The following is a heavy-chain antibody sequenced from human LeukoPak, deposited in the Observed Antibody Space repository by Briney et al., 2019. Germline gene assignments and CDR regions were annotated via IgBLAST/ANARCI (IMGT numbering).Heavy chain of an antibody. V-gene: IGHV3-7*01. J-gene: IGHJ5*01. Sequence: GGSLRLSCAASGFTFSSYAMNWVRQAPGKGLEWVANIKRDGNEKNYVDSVKGRFSISRDNAKNSLYLQMDSLRAEDTAVYYCAKEGAYPIITYDSWGQGALVTVSS. D-gene: IGHD3-10*01. CDR3: AKEGAYPIITYDS. CDR1: GFTFSSYA. CDR2: IKRDGNEK.